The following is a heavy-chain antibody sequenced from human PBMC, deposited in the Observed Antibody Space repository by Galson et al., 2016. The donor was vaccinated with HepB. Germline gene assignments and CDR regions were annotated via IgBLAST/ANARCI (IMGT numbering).Heavy chain of an antibody. CDR3: ARDRMYGLIMKDAPDL. V-gene: IGHV1-46*01. J-gene: IGHJ3*01. D-gene: IGHD2-8*01. CDR2: INPRGGKT. Sequence: SVKVSCKAFGYTFSNYFIFWVRQAPGQGPEWMGVINPRGGKTEYAQKFQGRITMTRDTSTSTVYMELSSLRSDDTAVYYCARDRMYGLIMKDAPDLWGQGTLVTVSS. CDR1: GYTFSNYF.